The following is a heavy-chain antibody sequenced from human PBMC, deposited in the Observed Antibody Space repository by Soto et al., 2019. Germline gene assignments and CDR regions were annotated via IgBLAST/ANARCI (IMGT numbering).Heavy chain of an antibody. D-gene: IGHD3-3*01. V-gene: IGHV4-34*01. CDR3: ARGRDFWSGYYGS. CDR2: INHSGST. J-gene: IGHJ4*02. CDR1: GGSFSGYY. Sequence: QVQLQQWGAGLLKPSETLSLTCAVYGGSFSGYYWSWIRQPPGKGLEWIGEINHSGSTNYNPSLKSRVTISVDTSKNQFSLKLSSVTAADTAVYYCARGRDFWSGYYGSWGQGTLVTVSS.